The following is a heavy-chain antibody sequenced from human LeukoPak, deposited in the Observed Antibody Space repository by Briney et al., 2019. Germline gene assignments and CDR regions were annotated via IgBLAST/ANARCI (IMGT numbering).Heavy chain of an antibody. CDR3: ARSERGVRGVTIKFYY. CDR1: GGSFSGYY. J-gene: IGHJ4*02. Sequence: SETLSLTCAVYGGSFSGYYWSWIRQPPGKGLEWIGEINHSGSTNYNPSLNSRVTISVDTSKNQFSLKLSSVTAADTAVYYCARSERGVRGVTIKFYYWGQGTLVTVSS. CDR2: INHSGST. V-gene: IGHV4-34*01. D-gene: IGHD3-10*01.